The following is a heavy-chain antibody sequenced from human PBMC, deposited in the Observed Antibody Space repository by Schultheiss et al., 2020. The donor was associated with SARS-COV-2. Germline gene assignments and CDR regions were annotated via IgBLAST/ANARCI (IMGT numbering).Heavy chain of an antibody. CDR2: ISYDGSNK. CDR1: GFTFSSYG. V-gene: IGHV3-30*19. J-gene: IGHJ3*02. CDR3: ARPQGFNAFDI. Sequence: GESLKISCAASGFTFSSYGMHWVRQAPGKGLEWVAVISYDGSNKYYADSVKGRFTISRDNSKNTLYLQMNSLRAEDTAVYYCARPQGFNAFDIWGQGTMVTVSS.